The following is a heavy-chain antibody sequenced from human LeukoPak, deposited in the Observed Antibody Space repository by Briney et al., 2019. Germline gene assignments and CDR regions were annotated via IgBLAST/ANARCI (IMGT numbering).Heavy chain of an antibody. CDR3: ASGPNWNYIY. Sequence: SETLSLTCAVSGGSISSSNWWSWVRQPPGKGLEWIGEIYHSGSTNYNPSLKSRVTIAVDTSKNQFSLKLSSVTAADTAVYYCASGPNWNYIYWGQGTLVTVSS. CDR1: GGSISSSNW. J-gene: IGHJ4*02. V-gene: IGHV4-4*02. D-gene: IGHD1-7*01. CDR2: IYHSGST.